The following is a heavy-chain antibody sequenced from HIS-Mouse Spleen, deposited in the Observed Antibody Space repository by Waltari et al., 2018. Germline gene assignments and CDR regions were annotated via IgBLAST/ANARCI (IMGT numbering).Heavy chain of an antibody. CDR3: ASLYYDILTGYYRDY. CDR2: ISSSSSYI. D-gene: IGHD3-9*01. J-gene: IGHJ4*02. CDR1: GFTFRSYG. Sequence: EVQLVESGGGLVKPGGSLRLSCAASGFTFRSYGMNWVRQAPGKGLEWVSSISSSSSYIYYADSVKGRFTISRDNAKNSLYLQMNSLRAEDTAVYYCASLYYDILTGYYRDYWGQGTLVTVSS. V-gene: IGHV3-21*01.